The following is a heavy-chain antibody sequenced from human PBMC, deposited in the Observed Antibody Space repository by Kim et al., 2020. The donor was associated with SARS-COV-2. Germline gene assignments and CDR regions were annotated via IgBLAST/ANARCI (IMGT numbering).Heavy chain of an antibody. CDR3: ARAPSYFVVVGEVGWFDP. J-gene: IGHJ5*02. V-gene: IGHV4-59*01. D-gene: IGHD2-15*01. CDR2: IYYSGST. CDR1: GGSISSYY. Sequence: SETLSLTCTVSGGSISSYYWSWIRQPPGKGLEWIGYIYYSGSTNYNPSLKSRVTISVDTSKNQFSLKLSSVTAADTAVYYCARAPSYFVVVGEVGWFDPWGQGTLVTVSS.